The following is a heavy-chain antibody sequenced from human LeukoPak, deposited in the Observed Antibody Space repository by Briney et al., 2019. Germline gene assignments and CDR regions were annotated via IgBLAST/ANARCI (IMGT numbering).Heavy chain of an antibody. D-gene: IGHD6-13*01. CDR2: IKQDGSEK. V-gene: IGHV3-7*01. CDR1: GFTFSSYW. J-gene: IGHJ6*03. Sequence: LSGGSLRLSCAASGFTFSSYWMSWVRQAPGKGLEWVANIKQDGSEKLYVDSVKGRFTISRDNAKNSLYLQMNNLRAEDTAVYYCRSSSWNYYYYYYMDVWGKGTTLTVSS. CDR3: RSSSWNYYYYYYMDV.